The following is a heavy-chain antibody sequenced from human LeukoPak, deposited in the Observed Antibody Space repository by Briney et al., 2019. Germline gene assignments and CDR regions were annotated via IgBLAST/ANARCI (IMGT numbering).Heavy chain of an antibody. Sequence: PGGSLRLSCAASGFTFSGSAIHWVRQASGKGLEWVGRIRSKANSYATSSAASVKGRLTISRDDSKNTAYLQMNSLKTEDTAVYYCTRDYGVLFDYWGQGTLVTVSS. CDR3: TRDYGVLFDY. D-gene: IGHD4-17*01. CDR1: GFTFSGSA. CDR2: IRSKANSYAT. J-gene: IGHJ4*02. V-gene: IGHV3-73*01.